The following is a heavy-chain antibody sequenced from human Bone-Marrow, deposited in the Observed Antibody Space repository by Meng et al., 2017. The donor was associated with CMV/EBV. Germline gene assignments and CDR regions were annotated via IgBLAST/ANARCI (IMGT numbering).Heavy chain of an antibody. Sequence: SVKVSCKASGGTFSSYAISWVRQAPGQGLEWMGGIIPIFGTANYAQKFKGRVTITTDESTSTAYMELISLRSEDTAVYYCARPMTPVTTRGGDYYYYYGMDVWGQGPTVTVSS. CDR1: GGTFSSYA. CDR2: IIPIFGTA. J-gene: IGHJ6*02. V-gene: IGHV1-69*05. CDR3: ARPMTPVTTRGGDYYYYYGMDV. D-gene: IGHD4-17*01.